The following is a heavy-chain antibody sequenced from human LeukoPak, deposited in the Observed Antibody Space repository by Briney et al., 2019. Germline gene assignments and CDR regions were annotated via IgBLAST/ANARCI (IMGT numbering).Heavy chain of an antibody. V-gene: IGHV3-74*01. CDR2: INSVGSST. J-gene: IGHJ6*02. Sequence: PGGSLTLSCAASGFTFNSAWMNWVRQAPGKGLVWVSRINSVGSSTSYADSVKGRFTISRDNAKNTLYLQMNSLRAEDTAVYYCARRQRGYSYGYYYYGMDVWGQGTTVTVSS. D-gene: IGHD5-18*01. CDR3: ARRQRGYSYGYYYYGMDV. CDR1: GFTFNSAW.